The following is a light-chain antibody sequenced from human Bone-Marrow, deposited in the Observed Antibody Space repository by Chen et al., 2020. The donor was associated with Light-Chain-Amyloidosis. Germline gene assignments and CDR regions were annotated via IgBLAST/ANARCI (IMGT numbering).Light chain of an antibody. CDR1: TTDVGLHNY. J-gene: IGLJ2*01. Sequence: QSALTQPRSVSGSPGQSITISCTGTTTDVGLHNYVSWYQQFPGKVPKLIIYDVLKRPPGVPDRFSGSKSGNTASLTISSLQAEDEADYYCCSRADTSTSVFGGGTRLTVL. CDR2: DVL. V-gene: IGLV2-11*01. CDR3: CSRADTSTSV.